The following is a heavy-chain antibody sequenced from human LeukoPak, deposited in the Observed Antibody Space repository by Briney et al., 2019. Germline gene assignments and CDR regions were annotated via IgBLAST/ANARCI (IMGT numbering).Heavy chain of an antibody. Sequence: GGSLRLSCAASGFTFSSYGMHWVRQAPGKGLEWVAVISYDGSNKYYADSVKGRFTISRGNSKNTLYLQMNSLRAEDTAVYYCARERSSWHTYGMDVWGQGTTVTVSS. J-gene: IGHJ6*02. CDR3: ARERSSWHTYGMDV. V-gene: IGHV3-30*03. CDR2: ISYDGSNK. CDR1: GFTFSSYG. D-gene: IGHD6-13*01.